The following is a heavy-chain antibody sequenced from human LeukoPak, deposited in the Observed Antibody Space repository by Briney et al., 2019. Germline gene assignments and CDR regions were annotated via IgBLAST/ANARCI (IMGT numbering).Heavy chain of an antibody. CDR1: GYTFTGYY. Sequence: AASVKVSCKASGYTFTGYYMHWVRQAPGQGLEGMVWINPNSGGTNYAQKFQGRVTMTRDTSISTAYVELSGLRSDDTAVYYCARQAMVRGVMFDYWGQGTLVTVSS. J-gene: IGHJ4*02. CDR2: INPNSGGT. V-gene: IGHV1-2*02. CDR3: ARQAMVRGVMFDY. D-gene: IGHD3-10*01.